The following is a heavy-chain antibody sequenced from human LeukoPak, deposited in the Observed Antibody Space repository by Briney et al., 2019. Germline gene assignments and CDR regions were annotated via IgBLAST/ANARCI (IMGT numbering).Heavy chain of an antibody. CDR2: IWYDGSNK. CDR1: GFTFSSYA. CDR3: ARDNIAVALNYYGMDV. Sequence: PGRSLRLSCAASGFTFSSYAMHWVRQAPGKGLEWVAVIWYDGSNKYYADSVKGRFTISRDNSKNTLYLQMNSLRAEDTAVYYCARDNIAVALNYYGMDVWGQGTTVTVSS. J-gene: IGHJ6*02. D-gene: IGHD6-19*01. V-gene: IGHV3-33*08.